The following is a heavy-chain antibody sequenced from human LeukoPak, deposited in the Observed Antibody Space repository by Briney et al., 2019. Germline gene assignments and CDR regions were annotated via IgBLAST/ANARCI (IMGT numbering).Heavy chain of an antibody. CDR3: ARGRIAVAGTLVDY. CDR2: INHSGST. CDR1: GGSFSGYY. Sequence: SEILSLTCAVYGGSFSGYYWSWIRQPPGKGLEWIGEINHSGSTNYNPSLKSRVTISVDTSKNQFSLKLSSVTAADTAVYYCARGRIAVAGTLVDYWGQGTLVTVSS. D-gene: IGHD6-19*01. V-gene: IGHV4-34*01. J-gene: IGHJ4*02.